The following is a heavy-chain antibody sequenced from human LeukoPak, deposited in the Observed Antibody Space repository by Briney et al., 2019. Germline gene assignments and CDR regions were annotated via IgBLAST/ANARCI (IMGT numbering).Heavy chain of an antibody. CDR1: GDSVSSNSAA. D-gene: IGHD3-10*01. J-gene: IGHJ3*02. CDR3: ARGLITMVRGVINLDAFDI. Sequence: SQTLSLTCAISGDSVSSNSAAWNWIRQTPSRGLEWLGRTYYRSKWYNDYAVSVNSRITINPDTSKNQFSLRLNSVTAADTAVYYCARGLITMVRGVINLDAFDIWGQGTMVTVSS. CDR2: TYYRSKWYN. V-gene: IGHV6-1*01.